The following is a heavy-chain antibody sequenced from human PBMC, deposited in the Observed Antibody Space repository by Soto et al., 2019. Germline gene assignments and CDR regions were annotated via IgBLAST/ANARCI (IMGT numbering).Heavy chain of an antibody. D-gene: IGHD6-19*01. CDR2: IHHSGST. Sequence: SETLSLPCAVSGGSISINNLWSWVRQSPGKGLEWIGEIHHSGSTNYNPSLKSRVTISVDKSKNQFSLNLGAVTAADTAVYYCVRGPTSGWNAWGQG. J-gene: IGHJ5*02. CDR1: GGSISINNL. CDR3: VRGPTSGWNA. V-gene: IGHV4-4*02.